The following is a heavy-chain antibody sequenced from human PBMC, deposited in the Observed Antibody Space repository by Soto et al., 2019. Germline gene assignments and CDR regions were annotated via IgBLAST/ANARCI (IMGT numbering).Heavy chain of an antibody. CDR1: GYSFTSYW. D-gene: IGHD3-22*01. CDR2: IYPDDSDT. V-gene: IGHV5-51*01. J-gene: IGHJ3*01. Sequence: GESLKISCKGSGYSFTSYWIGWVRQMPGKGLEWMGIIYPDDSDTRYSPSFEGQVSISADKSISTAYLQWSSLKASDTAMYYCARGDYDDSSGPFSDAFDVWGQGTMVTVSS. CDR3: ARGDYDDSSGPFSDAFDV.